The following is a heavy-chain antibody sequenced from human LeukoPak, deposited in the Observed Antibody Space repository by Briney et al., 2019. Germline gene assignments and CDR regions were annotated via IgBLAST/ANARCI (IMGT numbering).Heavy chain of an antibody. CDR3: ARRVTMIVVVITNYFDY. CDR1: GRSFSGYY. J-gene: IGHJ4*02. Sequence: SQTLSLTCAVDGRSFSGYYWSWIRQPPGKGLEWIGEINHSGSPNYNPSLKSRVTISVATSKSQFSLKLNSVTAADTAVYYCARRVTMIVVVITNYFDYWGQGTLVTVSS. V-gene: IGHV4-34*01. CDR2: INHSGSP. D-gene: IGHD3-22*01.